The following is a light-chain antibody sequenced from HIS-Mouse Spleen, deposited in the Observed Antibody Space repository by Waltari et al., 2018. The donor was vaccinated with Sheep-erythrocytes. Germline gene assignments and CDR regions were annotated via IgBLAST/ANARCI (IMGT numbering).Light chain of an antibody. CDR1: SSNIGSNY. CDR3: AAWDDSLSGRV. V-gene: IGLV1-47*01. Sequence: QSVLTQPPSASGTPGQRVTISCSGSSSNIGSNYVYWYQQLPGTAPKLLIYRNNQRPKAGRGRFSVCESGASAFLAISRLRSEDEADYYCAAWDDSLSGRVFGGGTKLTVL. CDR2: RNN. J-gene: IGLJ3*02.